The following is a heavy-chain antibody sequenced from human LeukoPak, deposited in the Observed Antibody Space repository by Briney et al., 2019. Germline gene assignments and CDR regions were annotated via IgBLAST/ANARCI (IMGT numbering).Heavy chain of an antibody. D-gene: IGHD2-2*01. Sequence: SETLSLTCAVSGYSISSGDQWCWIRQPPGKTLGGIVSSFHTSSAHYNPSLKSRGTISIDKSTNHFSLRLNTVTAADTALYYCARDPRSLTPDCSSTSCYENYFDPWGQGILVTVSS. CDR2: SFHTSSA. CDR3: ARDPRSLTPDCSSTSCYENYFDP. CDR1: GYSISSGDQ. J-gene: IGHJ5*02. V-gene: IGHV4-38-2*02.